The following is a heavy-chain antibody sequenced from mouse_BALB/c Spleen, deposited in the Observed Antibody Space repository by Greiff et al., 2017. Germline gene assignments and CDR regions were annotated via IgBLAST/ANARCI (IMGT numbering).Heavy chain of an antibody. V-gene: IGHV14-4*02. D-gene: IGHD1-2*01. CDR2: IDPENGDT. CDR1: GFNIKDYY. CDR3: NAPFTTATDY. J-gene: IGHJ2*01. Sequence: VQLKQSGAELVRSGASVKLSCTASGFNIKDYYMHWVKQRPEQGLEWIGWIDPENGDTEYAPKFQGKATMTADTSSNTAYLQLSSLTSEDTAVYYCNAPFTTATDYWGQGTTLTVSS.